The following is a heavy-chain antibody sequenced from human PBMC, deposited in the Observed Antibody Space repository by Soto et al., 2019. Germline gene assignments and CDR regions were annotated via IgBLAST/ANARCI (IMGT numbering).Heavy chain of an antibody. CDR2: VYRSGAA. Sequence: ADPLSLTHTMSGDYLSTGYYLARARLYRGKGLEWIGSVYRSGAAHYSPTLKSRVTISVDTSKNQFALHLKSVTAADAAVYYCARDYPYALDVAGYFDFWGQGTPVTVSS. CDR1: GDYLSTGYY. V-gene: IGHV4-38-2*02. D-gene: IGHD6-19*01. J-gene: IGHJ4*02. CDR3: ARDYPYALDVAGYFDF.